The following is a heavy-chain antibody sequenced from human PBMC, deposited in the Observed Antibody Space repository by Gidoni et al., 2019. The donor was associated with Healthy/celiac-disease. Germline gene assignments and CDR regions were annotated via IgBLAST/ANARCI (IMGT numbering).Heavy chain of an antibody. CDR1: GFSLSTSGVG. Sequence: QITLKESGPTLVKPTQTLTLTCTFSGFSLSTSGVGVGWIRQPPGKALEWLALIYWNDDKRYSPSLKSRLTITKDTSKNQVVLTMTNMDPVDTATYYCAHLYYDFWSGYYGPFDYWGQGTLVTVSS. CDR3: AHLYYDFWSGYYGPFDY. CDR2: IYWNDDK. J-gene: IGHJ4*02. D-gene: IGHD3-3*01. V-gene: IGHV2-5*01.